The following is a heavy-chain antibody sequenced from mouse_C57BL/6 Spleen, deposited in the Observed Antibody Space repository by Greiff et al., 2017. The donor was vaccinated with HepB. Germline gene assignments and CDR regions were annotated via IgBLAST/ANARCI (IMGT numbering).Heavy chain of an antibody. Sequence: EVQLQQSGPGLVKPSQSLSLSCSVTGYSITSGYYWNWIRQFPGNKLEWMGYISYDGSNNYNPSLKNRISITRDTSKNQFFLKLNSVTTEDTATYYCARDPLWGKGALVSVS. CDR3: ARDPL. CDR2: ISYDGSN. V-gene: IGHV3-6*01. CDR1: GYSITSGYY. J-gene: IGHJ3*01.